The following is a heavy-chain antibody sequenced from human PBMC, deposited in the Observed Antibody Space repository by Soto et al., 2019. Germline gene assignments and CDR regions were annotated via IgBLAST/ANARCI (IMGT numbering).Heavy chain of an antibody. J-gene: IGHJ4*02. CDR1: GDSVSSRGFY. Sequence: SSETLSLTCTVSGDSVSSRGFYWTWIRQHPEEGLEWIGYIYYSGSTYYNPSLKSRVTISSDRSKNQFSLKLDSVTAADTAVYYCAKDLHSGWYHATIDYWGQGTLVTVSS. CDR3: AKDLHSGWYHATIDY. V-gene: IGHV4-31*03. D-gene: IGHD6-19*01. CDR2: IYYSGST.